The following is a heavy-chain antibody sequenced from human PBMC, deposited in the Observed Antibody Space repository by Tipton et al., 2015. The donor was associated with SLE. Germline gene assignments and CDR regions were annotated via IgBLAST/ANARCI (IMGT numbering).Heavy chain of an antibody. CDR3: VKDLRVVGRWFDP. V-gene: IGHV3-23*04. CDR1: GFIFSDYS. CDR2: ISGTGGTT. Sequence: QLVQSGGGLVQPGGSLRLSCAASGFIFSDYSMNWVRQAPGKGLEWVSSISGTGGTTYYADSVKGRFTISRDNSENTLFMHMDSLRDEDTAVYYCVKDLRVVGRWFDPWGQGTLVSVSS. J-gene: IGHJ5*02. D-gene: IGHD3-22*01.